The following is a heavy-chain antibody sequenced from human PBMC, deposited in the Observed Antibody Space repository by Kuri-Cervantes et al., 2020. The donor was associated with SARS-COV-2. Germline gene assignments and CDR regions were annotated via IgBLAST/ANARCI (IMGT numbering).Heavy chain of an antibody. CDR1: GGSISSASYH. Sequence: LRLSCTVSGGSISSASYHWNWIRQPAGKRLEWIGRVYVSGTTSYNPSLKRRLTISTDTSRNQFSLRLNSVTAADTAVYYCARDRKTVGWYFDLWGRGTLVTVSS. CDR3: ARDRKTVGWYFDL. D-gene: IGHD4-11*01. V-gene: IGHV4-61*02. CDR2: VYVSGTT. J-gene: IGHJ2*01.